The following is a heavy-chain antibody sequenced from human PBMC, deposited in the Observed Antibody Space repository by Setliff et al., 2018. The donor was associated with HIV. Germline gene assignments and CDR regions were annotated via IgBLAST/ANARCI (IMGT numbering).Heavy chain of an antibody. V-gene: IGHV4-39*01. CDR3: ARLGDSGYDFRGYFDY. CDR2: VYYSGGT. Sequence: PSETLSLTCTVSGGSVSDTSYYWGWIRQPPGKGLEWLANVYYSGGTYYNPSLNSRVTISVDTSRNQFSLKLTPVTAADTALYFCARLGDSGYDFRGYFDYWGQGKLVTVSS. CDR1: GGSVSDTSYY. J-gene: IGHJ4*02. D-gene: IGHD5-12*01.